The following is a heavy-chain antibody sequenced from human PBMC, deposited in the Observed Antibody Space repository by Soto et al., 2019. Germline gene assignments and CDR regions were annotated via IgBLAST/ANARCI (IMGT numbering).Heavy chain of an antibody. CDR3: ARGQGTRENWFDP. CDR1: GGSISSSNW. D-gene: IGHD3-10*01. CDR2: IYHSGST. V-gene: IGHV4-4*02. Sequence: SETLSLTCAVSGGSISSSNWWSWVRQPPGKGLEWIGEIYHSGSTNFNPSLKSRVTISVDKSKNQFSLKLSSVTAADTAVYYCARGQGTRENWFDPWGQGTLVTVSS. J-gene: IGHJ5*02.